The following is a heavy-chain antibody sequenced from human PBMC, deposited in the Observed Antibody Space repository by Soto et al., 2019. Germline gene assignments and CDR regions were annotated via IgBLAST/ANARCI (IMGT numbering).Heavy chain of an antibody. CDR3: ARDRSGGDYADYYYYYMDV. CDR2: IYSGGST. D-gene: IGHD2-21*02. Sequence: EVQLVESGGGLVQPGGSLRLSCAASGFTVSSNYMSWVRQAPGKGLEWVSGIYSGGSTYYADSVKGRFTISRDNSKNTLYLQMNSLRAEDTAVYYCARDRSGGDYADYYYYYMDVWGKGTTVTVSS. V-gene: IGHV3-66*01. J-gene: IGHJ6*03. CDR1: GFTVSSNY.